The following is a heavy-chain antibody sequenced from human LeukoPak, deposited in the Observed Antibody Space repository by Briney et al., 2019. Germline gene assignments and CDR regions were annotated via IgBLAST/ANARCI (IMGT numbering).Heavy chain of an antibody. CDR3: ARGGYCSSTSCPGYFDL. CDR1: GGSFSGYY. CDR2: INHSGST. V-gene: IGHV4-34*01. D-gene: IGHD2-2*01. Sequence: SETLSLTCAVYGGSFSGYYWSWIRQPPGKGLEWIGEINHSGSTNYNPSLKSRVTISVDTSKNQFSLKQSSVTAADTAVYYCARGGYCSSTSCPGYFDLWGRGTLVTVSS. J-gene: IGHJ2*01.